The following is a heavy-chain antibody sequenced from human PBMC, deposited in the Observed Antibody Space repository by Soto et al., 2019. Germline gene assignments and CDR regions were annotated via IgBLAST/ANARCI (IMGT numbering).Heavy chain of an antibody. J-gene: IGHJ3*02. CDR1: GYTFTSYY. CDR2: INPSGGST. CDR3: AGEVDYYDSSDAFDI. Sequence: QVQLVQSGAEVKKPGASVKVSCKASGYTFTSYYMHWVRQAPGQGLEWMGIINPSGGSTSYAQKFRGRVTMARDTSTSTVYMELSSLRSEDTAVYYCAGEVDYYDSSDAFDIWGQGTMVTVSS. D-gene: IGHD3-22*01. V-gene: IGHV1-46*01.